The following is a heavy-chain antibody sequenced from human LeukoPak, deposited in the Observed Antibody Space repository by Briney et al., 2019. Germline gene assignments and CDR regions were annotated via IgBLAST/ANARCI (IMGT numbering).Heavy chain of an antibody. J-gene: IGHJ6*02. CDR3: AKDRDGSYYYGMDV. CDR1: GFTFDDFA. D-gene: IGHD5-24*01. Sequence: SGGSLRLSCAASGFTFDDFAMHWVRQAPGKGLEWVSGINWNSGRIGYADSAKGRFTISRDNAKNSLYLQMNSLRAEGTALYYCAKDRDGSYYYGMDVWGQGTTVTVSS. V-gene: IGHV3-9*01. CDR2: INWNSGRI.